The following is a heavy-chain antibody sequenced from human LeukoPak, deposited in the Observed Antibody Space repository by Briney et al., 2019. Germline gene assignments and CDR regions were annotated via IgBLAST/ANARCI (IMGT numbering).Heavy chain of an antibody. CDR3: ARHSPWVYYFDY. Sequence: PSETLSLTXTVSGGSIRSSSYYWGWIRQPPGKGLDWIGSIYYSGSTYYNPSLKSRVTISVDTSKNQFPLKLSSVTAADTAVYYCARHSPWVYYFDYWGQGTLVTVSS. J-gene: IGHJ4*02. CDR2: IYYSGST. D-gene: IGHD7-27*01. V-gene: IGHV4-39*01. CDR1: GGSIRSSSYY.